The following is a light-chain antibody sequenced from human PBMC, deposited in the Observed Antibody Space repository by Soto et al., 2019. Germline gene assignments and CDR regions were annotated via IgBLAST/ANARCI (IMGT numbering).Light chain of an antibody. CDR1: QSVSSSY. Sequence: EIVLTQSPGTLSLSPGERATLSCRASQSVSSSYLAWYQQKPGQAPRLLSYGASSRATGIPDRFSGSGSGTDFTLPISRLEPEDFAVYYCQQYGSSPPITFGQGTRLEIK. CDR2: GAS. V-gene: IGKV3-20*01. CDR3: QQYGSSPPIT. J-gene: IGKJ5*01.